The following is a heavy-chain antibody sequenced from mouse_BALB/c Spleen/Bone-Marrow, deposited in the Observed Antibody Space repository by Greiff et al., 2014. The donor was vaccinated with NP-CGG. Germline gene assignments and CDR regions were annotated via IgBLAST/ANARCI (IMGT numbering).Heavy chain of an antibody. Sequence: EVMLVESGAELVKPGASVKLSCTASGFNIKDTYMHWVKQRPEQGLEWIGRIDPANGNTKYDPKFQGKATITADTSSNTAYLQRSSLTSEDTAVYYCARYYYGYYFDYWGQGTTLTVSS. D-gene: IGHD1-2*01. CDR2: IDPANGNT. CDR1: GFNIKDTY. V-gene: IGHV14-3*02. J-gene: IGHJ2*01. CDR3: ARYYYGYYFDY.